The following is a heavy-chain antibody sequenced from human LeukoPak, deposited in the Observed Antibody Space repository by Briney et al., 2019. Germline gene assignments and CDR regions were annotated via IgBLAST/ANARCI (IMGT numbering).Heavy chain of an antibody. Sequence: GGSLRLSCEGSAFIFSGLWMNWVRQTPGRGREWVASIQEEGSERQYVDSVKGRFSISRDNTKGSLFLQLNSLRAEDTAVYYCARDLGYCTNGVCHTRFHYWGQGTLVAVSS. D-gene: IGHD2-8*01. J-gene: IGHJ4*02. CDR1: AFIFSGLW. V-gene: IGHV3-7*03. CDR3: ARDLGYCTNGVCHTRFHY. CDR2: IQEEGSER.